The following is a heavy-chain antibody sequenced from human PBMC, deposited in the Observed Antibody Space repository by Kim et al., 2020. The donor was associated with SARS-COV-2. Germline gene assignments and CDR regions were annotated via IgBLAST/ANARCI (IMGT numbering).Heavy chain of an antibody. V-gene: IGHV3-30*18. CDR2: ISYDGSNK. CDR1: GFTFSSYG. Sequence: GGSLRLSCAASGFTFSSYGMHWVRQAPGKGLEWVAVISYDGSNKYYADSVKGRFTISRDNSKNTLYLQMNSLRAEDTAVYYCAKFYGYNYVSPDYWGQGTLVTVSS. J-gene: IGHJ4*02. D-gene: IGHD5-12*01. CDR3: AKFYGYNYVSPDY.